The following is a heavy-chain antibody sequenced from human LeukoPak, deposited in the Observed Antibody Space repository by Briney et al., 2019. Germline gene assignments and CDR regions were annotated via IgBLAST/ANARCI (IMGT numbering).Heavy chain of an antibody. CDR3: ARGPMYSTSYYAPDY. CDR1: GYGFSSYG. CDR2: ISAHSGNT. Sequence: ASVKVSCKASGYGFSSYGISWVRQAPGQGLEWMGWISAHSGNTKYAQKFQGRVTMTTDTSTGTAYIELRSLRSDDTAVYYCARGPMYSTSYYAPDYWGQGTPVTVSS. D-gene: IGHD6-13*01. J-gene: IGHJ4*02. V-gene: IGHV1-18*01.